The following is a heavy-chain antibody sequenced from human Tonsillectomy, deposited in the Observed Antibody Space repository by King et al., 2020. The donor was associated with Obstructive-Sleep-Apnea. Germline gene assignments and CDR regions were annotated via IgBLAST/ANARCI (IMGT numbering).Heavy chain of an antibody. CDR2: IIPIHDIV. D-gene: IGHD4-11*01. CDR3: AGGPLHDYKPLYSRDY. Sequence: QLVQSGAEVKKPGSSVKVSCMPSEGTFSSSTISWVRQAPGQGLEWMGGIIPIHDIVNFAEMFQDRVTIFADKSTSTAYMELRSLRSEDTAVYYCAGGPLHDYKPLYSRDYWGQGTLVTVSS. V-gene: IGHV1-69*09. CDR1: EGTFSSST. J-gene: IGHJ4*02.